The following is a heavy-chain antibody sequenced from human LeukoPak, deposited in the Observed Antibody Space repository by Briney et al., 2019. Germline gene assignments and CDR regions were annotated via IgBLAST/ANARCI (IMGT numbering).Heavy chain of an antibody. J-gene: IGHJ3*02. D-gene: IGHD3-9*01. CDR2: IKLDGYEK. CDR3: ARDRSDVLTGYNDAFDM. CDR1: GFTFSTYW. Sequence: GGSLRLSCAASGFTFSTYWMSWVRRSPGRGLEWVATIKLDGYEKYYVDSVKGRFTISRDNAKNSLYLQMNSLRAEDTAVYYCARDRSDVLTGYNDAFDMWGQGTMVTASS. V-gene: IGHV3-7*01.